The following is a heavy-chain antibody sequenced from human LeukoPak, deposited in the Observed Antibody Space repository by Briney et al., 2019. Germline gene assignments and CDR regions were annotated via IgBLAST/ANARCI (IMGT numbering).Heavy chain of an antibody. V-gene: IGHV4-39*07. Sequence: PSETLSLTRTVSGGSISSSSYYWGWIRQPPGKGLEWIGSIYYSGSTYYNPSLKSRVTISVDTSKNQFSLKLSSVTAADTAVYYCATKKRVRGVIDYWGQGTLVTVSS. D-gene: IGHD3-10*01. J-gene: IGHJ4*02. CDR3: ATKKRVRGVIDY. CDR2: IYYSGST. CDR1: GGSISSSSYY.